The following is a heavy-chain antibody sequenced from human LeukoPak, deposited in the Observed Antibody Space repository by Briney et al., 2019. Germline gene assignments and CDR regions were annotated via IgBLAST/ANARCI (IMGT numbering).Heavy chain of an antibody. D-gene: IGHD3-16*01. V-gene: IGHV3-30*04. CDR3: ARVATFYDYAWADNAFDY. J-gene: IGHJ4*02. Sequence: GGSLRLSCAASGFIFSNYAMHWVRQAPGKGLEWVAATSYDGTDKFYSDSVKGRFTISRDNSKNTMYLQMNSLRADDTAVYYCARVATFYDYAWADNAFDYWGQGTLVTVSS. CDR2: TSYDGTDK. CDR1: GFIFSNYA.